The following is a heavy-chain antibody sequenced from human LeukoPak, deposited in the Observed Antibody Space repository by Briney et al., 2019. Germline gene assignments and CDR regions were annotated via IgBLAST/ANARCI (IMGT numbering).Heavy chain of an antibody. CDR3: ARDVGEIFDY. CDR2: ISSSSSTI. V-gene: IGHV3-48*04. Sequence: GGSLRLSCVASGFTLSRYSMNWVRQAPGKGLEWVSYISSSSSTIYYADSVKGRFTISRDNAKNSLYLQMNSLRAEDTAVYYCARDVGEIFDYWGQGTLVTVSS. CDR1: GFTLSRYS. D-gene: IGHD1-26*01. J-gene: IGHJ4*02.